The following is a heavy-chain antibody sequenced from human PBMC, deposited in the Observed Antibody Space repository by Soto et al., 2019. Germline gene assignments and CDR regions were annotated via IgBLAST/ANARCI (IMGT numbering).Heavy chain of an antibody. CDR2: INAGNGNT. Sequence: GASVKVSCKASGYTFTSYAIHWVRQAPGQRLEWMGWINAGNGNTKYSQKFQGRVTITRDTSASTAYMELSSLRSEDTAVYYCARPGRGYCSSTSCWSLGFDPWGQGTLVTVS. CDR3: ARPGRGYCSSTSCWSLGFDP. D-gene: IGHD2-2*01. V-gene: IGHV1-3*01. J-gene: IGHJ5*02. CDR1: GYTFTSYA.